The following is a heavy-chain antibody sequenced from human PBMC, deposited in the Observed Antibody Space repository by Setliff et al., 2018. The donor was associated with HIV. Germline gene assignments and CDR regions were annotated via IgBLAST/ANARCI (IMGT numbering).Heavy chain of an antibody. Sequence: PGGSLRLSCVVSGFTFSDVWMSWVRQAPGKGLERIGRMKSIPDGGRIDYAAPVKGRFTISRDDSRSTLYLQMNGLITEDTAVYYCTTGTRPVDWGQGALVTVSS. V-gene: IGHV3-15*01. CDR3: TTGTRPVD. CDR1: GFTFSDVW. J-gene: IGHJ4*02. D-gene: IGHD2-21*01. CDR2: MKSIPDGGRI.